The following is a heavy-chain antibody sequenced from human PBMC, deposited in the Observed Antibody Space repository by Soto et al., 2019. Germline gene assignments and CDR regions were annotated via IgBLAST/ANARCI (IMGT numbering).Heavy chain of an antibody. CDR1: GFTFSSYG. CDR3: AKEPFWFDP. CDR2: ISYDGSNK. V-gene: IGHV3-30*18. J-gene: IGHJ5*02. Sequence: QVQLVESGGGVVQPGRSLRLSCAASGFTFSSYGMHWVRQAPGKGLEWVAVISYDGSNKYYADYVKGRFSISRDNSKNTLYLQMNSLRAEDTAVYYCAKEPFWFDPWGQGTLVTVSS.